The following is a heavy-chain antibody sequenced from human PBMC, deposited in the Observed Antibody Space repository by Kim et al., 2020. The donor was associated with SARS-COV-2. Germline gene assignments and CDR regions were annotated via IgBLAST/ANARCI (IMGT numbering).Heavy chain of an antibody. CDR3: ARAYSSGWAYFDY. V-gene: IGHV3-21*01. D-gene: IGHD6-19*01. Sequence: YPDSVKSRVNSSRDKAKNSLYLKMTSLRAGDTAVDYCARAYSSGWAYFDYWGQGTLVTVSS. J-gene: IGHJ4*02.